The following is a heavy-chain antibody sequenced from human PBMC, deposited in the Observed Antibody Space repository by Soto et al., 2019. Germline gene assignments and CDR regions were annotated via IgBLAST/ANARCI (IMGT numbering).Heavy chain of an antibody. D-gene: IGHD2-15*01. CDR3: AADFYCSGGSCYPNFDY. V-gene: IGHV1-58*02. CDR2: IVVGSGNT. CDR1: GFTFTSSA. J-gene: IGHJ4*02. Sequence: SVKVSCKASGFTFTSSAMQWVRQARGQRLEWIGWIVVGSGNTNYAQKFQERVTITRDMFTSTAYMELSSLRSEDTAVYYCAADFYCSGGSCYPNFDYWGQGTLVTVSS.